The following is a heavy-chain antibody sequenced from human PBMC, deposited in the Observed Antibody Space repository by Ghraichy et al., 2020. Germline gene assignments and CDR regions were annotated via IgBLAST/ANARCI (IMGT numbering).Heavy chain of an antibody. CDR1: GFTFSTYW. CDR3: ARDQEYNDFWSGYGY. V-gene: IGHV3-7*01. D-gene: IGHD3/OR15-3a*01. CDR2: IKKDGSET. Sequence: GGSLRLSCAASGFTFSTYWMSWIRQAPGKGLEWMANIKKDGSETYYVDSVKGRFTISRDNAKNSLYLQMNSLRAEDTAVYYCARDQEYNDFWSGYGYWGQGTSVTVS. J-gene: IGHJ4*02.